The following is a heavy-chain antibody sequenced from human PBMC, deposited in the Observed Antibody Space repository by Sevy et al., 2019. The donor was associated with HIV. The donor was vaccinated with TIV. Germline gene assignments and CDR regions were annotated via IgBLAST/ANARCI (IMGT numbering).Heavy chain of an antibody. D-gene: IGHD3-10*01. CDR3: VKGVTSITMVRGVIRY. CDR1: GFTFSSYA. J-gene: IGHJ4*02. V-gene: IGHV3-64D*06. Sequence: GGSLRLSCSASGFTFSSYAMHWVRQAPGKGLEYVSAISSNGGSTYYADSVKGGFTISRDNSKNTLYLQMSSLRAEDTAVYYCVKGVTSITMVRGVIRYWGQGTLVTVSS. CDR2: ISSNGGST.